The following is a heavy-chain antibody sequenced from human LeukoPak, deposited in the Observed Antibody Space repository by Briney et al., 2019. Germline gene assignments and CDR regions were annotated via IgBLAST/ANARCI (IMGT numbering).Heavy chain of an antibody. V-gene: IGHV3-21*04. J-gene: IGHJ4*02. CDR1: GFSFSSYS. D-gene: IGHD5-18*01. CDR3: AKDRIQDPYFDY. Sequence: GGSLRLSCAASGFSFSSYSMNWVRQAPGRGLEWVSSISGNGIYIYYADSLKGRLTISRDNDKNSLYLQMNSLRAEDTAVYHCAKDRIQDPYFDYWGQGTLVTVSS. CDR2: ISGNGIYI.